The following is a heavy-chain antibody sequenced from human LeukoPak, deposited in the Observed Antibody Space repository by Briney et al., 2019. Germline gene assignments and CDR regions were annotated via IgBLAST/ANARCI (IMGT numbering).Heavy chain of an antibody. V-gene: IGHV3-7*01. J-gene: IGHJ6*02. D-gene: IGHD3-22*01. Sequence: PGGSLRLSCAASGFTFSSYWMSWVRQAPGKGLEWVANVKQDGSEKYYVDSVKGRFTISRDNAKNSLYLQMNSLRAEDTAVYYCARVGPRITMIVVDIEDNFYYYGMDVWGQGTTVTVSS. CDR3: ARVGPRITMIVVDIEDNFYYYGMDV. CDR1: GFTFSSYW. CDR2: VKQDGSEK.